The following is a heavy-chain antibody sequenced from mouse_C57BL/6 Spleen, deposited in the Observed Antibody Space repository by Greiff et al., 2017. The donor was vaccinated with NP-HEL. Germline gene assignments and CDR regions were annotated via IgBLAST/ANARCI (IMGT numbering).Heavy chain of an antibody. CDR3: ARFIYGSSLWYFDY. CDR2: INPYNGGT. J-gene: IGHJ2*01. CDR1: GYTFTEYY. Sequence: VQLKESGPVLVKPGASVKMSCKASGYTFTEYYLNWVKQSHGKSLEWIGVINPYNGGTSYNQKFKGKATLTVDKSSSTAYMELNSLTSEDSAVYYCARFIYGSSLWYFDYWGQGTTLTVSS. V-gene: IGHV1-19*01. D-gene: IGHD1-1*01.